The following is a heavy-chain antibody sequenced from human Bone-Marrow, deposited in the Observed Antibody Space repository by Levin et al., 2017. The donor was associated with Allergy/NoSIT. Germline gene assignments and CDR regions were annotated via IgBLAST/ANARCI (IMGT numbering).Heavy chain of an antibody. J-gene: IGHJ4*02. CDR2: INHSGST. CDR1: GGSFSGYY. V-gene: IGHV4-34*01. D-gene: IGHD3-16*01. Sequence: SCAVYGGSFSGYYWSWIRQPPGKGLEWIGEINHSGSTNYNPSLKSRVTISVDTSKNQFSLKLSSVTAADTAVYYCARFGDKGGFDYWGQGTLVTVSS. CDR3: ARFGDKGGFDY.